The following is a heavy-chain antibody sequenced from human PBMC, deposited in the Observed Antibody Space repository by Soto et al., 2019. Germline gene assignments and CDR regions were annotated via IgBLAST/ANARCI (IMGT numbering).Heavy chain of an antibody. Sequence: EVQLVESGGGLVQPGGSLRLSCEAPGFTFRNYAMHWVRQGTGKGLEWVSGISAAGDPDYADSVEGRFTISRENAQNSFFLQMNSLRVGATAVYYCARTDREFYGLEVWGKGTTVIVSS. J-gene: IGHJ6*04. CDR3: ARTDREFYGLEV. CDR1: GFTFRNYA. V-gene: IGHV3-13*05. CDR2: ISAAGDP.